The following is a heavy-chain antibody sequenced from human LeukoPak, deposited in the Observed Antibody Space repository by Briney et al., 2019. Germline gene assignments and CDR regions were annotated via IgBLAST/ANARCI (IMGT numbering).Heavy chain of an antibody. D-gene: IGHD6-13*01. V-gene: IGHV4-34*01. J-gene: IGHJ4*02. CDR2: INHSGST. Sequence: SETLSLTCAVYGGSFSGYYWSWIRQPPGKGLEWIGEINHSGSTNYNPSLKSQVTISVDTSKNQFSLKLSSVTAADTAVYYWARGPGPGKAAAGRNFDYGGKKPLVTVSS. CDR3: ARGPGPGKAAAGRNFDY. CDR1: GGSFSGYY.